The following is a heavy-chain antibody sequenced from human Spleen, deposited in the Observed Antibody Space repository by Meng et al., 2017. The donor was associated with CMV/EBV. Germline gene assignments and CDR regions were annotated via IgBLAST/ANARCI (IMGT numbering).Heavy chain of an antibody. Sequence: FSKYAMHWVSQEPGKGLEGVATISEDGSNNYYADSVKGRFTSSRDNSKNTLYLQMNTLRLEDTAVYYCAKEISAYCSSTSCYGAVDYWGQGTLVTVSS. CDR2: ISEDGSNN. D-gene: IGHD2-2*01. CDR3: AKEISAYCSSTSCYGAVDY. CDR1: FSKYA. V-gene: IGHV3-30-3*02. J-gene: IGHJ4*02.